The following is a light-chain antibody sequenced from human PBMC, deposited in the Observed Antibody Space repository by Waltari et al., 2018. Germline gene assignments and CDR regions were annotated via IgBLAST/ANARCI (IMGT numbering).Light chain of an antibody. Sequence: DIVMTQSPDSLAVSLGERATINCKSSQTVLSSSNNKNYLTWYQQKPGQPPKLLVYWASXRESGVPDRFSGSGSGTDFTLTISSLQAEDVAVYFCQQYYSLPLTFGGGTKVEIK. J-gene: IGKJ4*01. CDR1: QTVLSSSNNKNY. V-gene: IGKV4-1*01. CDR3: QQYYSLPLT. CDR2: WAS.